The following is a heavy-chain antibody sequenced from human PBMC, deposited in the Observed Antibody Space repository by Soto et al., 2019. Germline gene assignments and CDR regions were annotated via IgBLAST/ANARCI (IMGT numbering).Heavy chain of an antibody. J-gene: IGHJ5*02. Sequence: SETLSLTCTVSGGSISRNYWSWIRQPPGKGLEWIGYIYYTGSTNYNPSLKSRVTISVDTSKNQFSLKLSSVTAADTAVYYCVKGGSSKFDPWGQGP. CDR2: IYYTGST. D-gene: IGHD1-26*01. CDR3: VKGGSSKFDP. CDR1: GGSISRNY. V-gene: IGHV4-59*01.